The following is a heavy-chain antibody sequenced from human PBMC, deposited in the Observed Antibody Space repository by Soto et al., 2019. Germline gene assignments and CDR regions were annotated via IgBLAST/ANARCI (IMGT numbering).Heavy chain of an antibody. CDR1: GASISRYY. CDR3: ARDLWGYCGTDCYPLDV. Sequence: PLETLSLTCTVSGASISRYYWSWVRQPPGKGLEWIGYMYNTGSTVYNPPFKSRVTISVDTSKNQFSLKLNSVTAADTAVYYCARDLWGYCGTDCYPLDVWGQGTTVTVSS. J-gene: IGHJ6*02. CDR2: MYNTGST. V-gene: IGHV4-59*01. D-gene: IGHD2-21*02.